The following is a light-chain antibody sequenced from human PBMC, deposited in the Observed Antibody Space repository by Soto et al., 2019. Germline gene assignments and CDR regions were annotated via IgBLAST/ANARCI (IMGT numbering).Light chain of an antibody. CDR2: EVS. V-gene: IGLV2-14*03. CDR3: SSHTTSNTRV. Sequence: QSALTQPASVSGSPGQSIAISCTGTSRDVGAYDFVSWYQQHPDKAPKLLIYEVSNRPSGVSDRFSGSKSVNTATLTISGLQAEDEADYYCSSHTTSNTRVFGTGTKVTVL. CDR1: SRDVGAYDF. J-gene: IGLJ1*01.